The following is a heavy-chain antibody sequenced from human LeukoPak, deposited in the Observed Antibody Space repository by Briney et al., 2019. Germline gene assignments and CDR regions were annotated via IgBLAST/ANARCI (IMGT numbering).Heavy chain of an antibody. D-gene: IGHD6-19*01. CDR2: ISGDGGST. J-gene: IGHJ4*02. V-gene: IGHV3-43*02. CDR1: GFTFDDYA. CDR3: AKEGRSGWYELDY. Sequence: GGSLTLSCAASGFTFDDYAMHWVRQAPGKGLEWVSLISGDGGSTYYADSVKGRFTISRDNGKNSLYLQMNSLRTEDTALYYCAKEGRSGWYELDYWGQGTLVTVSS.